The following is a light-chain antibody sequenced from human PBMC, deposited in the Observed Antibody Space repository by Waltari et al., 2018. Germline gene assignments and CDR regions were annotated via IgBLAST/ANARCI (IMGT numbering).Light chain of an antibody. V-gene: IGKV1-33*01. Sequence: DTQMTQSPSSLSASVGDRVTITCQTSQDISKYLNWYQQKSGRAPKLLIYEASLLETGVPSRFSGRGSGTDFTLTINSLQPEDFATYFCQQYANVPITFGQGTRL. CDR3: QQYANVPIT. CDR1: QDISKY. CDR2: EAS. J-gene: IGKJ5*01.